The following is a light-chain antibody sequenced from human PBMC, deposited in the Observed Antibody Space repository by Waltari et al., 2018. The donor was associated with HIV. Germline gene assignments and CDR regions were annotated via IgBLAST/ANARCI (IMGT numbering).Light chain of an antibody. CDR2: SDN. CDR3: AAWDDSLIAHV. V-gene: IGLV1-44*01. CDR1: TSNIRSTA. J-gene: IGLJ1*01. Sequence: QSVLTQPPSMSGTPGQRVTISCSGSTSNIRSTAVNWYQQLPGTAPKLLIYSDNQRPSGVTDRFSGSKSGTAASLAISGLQSDDEADYYCAAWDDSLIAHVFGPGTKVTVL.